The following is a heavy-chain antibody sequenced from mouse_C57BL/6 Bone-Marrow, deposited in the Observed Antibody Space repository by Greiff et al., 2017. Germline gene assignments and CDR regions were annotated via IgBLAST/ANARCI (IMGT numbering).Heavy chain of an antibody. Sequence: QVQLKQPGAELVMPGASVKLSCKASGYTFTSYWMHWVKQRPGQGLEWIGEIDPSDSYTNYNQKFKGKSTLTVDKSSSTAYMQLSSLTSEDSAVYYCARRRPLLWYPHWDFDVWGTGTTVTVSS. CDR3: ARRRPLLWYPHWDFDV. J-gene: IGHJ1*03. CDR1: GYTFTSYW. CDR2: IDPSDSYT. D-gene: IGHD2-1*01. V-gene: IGHV1-69*01.